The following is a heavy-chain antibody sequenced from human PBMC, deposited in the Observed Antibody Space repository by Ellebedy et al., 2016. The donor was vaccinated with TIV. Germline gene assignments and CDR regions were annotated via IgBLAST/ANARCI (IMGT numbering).Heavy chain of an antibody. CDR3: ARGEYSGYLSAINWFDP. CDR2: ISAYNGNT. D-gene: IGHD5-12*01. V-gene: IGHV1-18*04. Sequence: ASVKVSCXASGYTFTYRYLHWVRQAPGQALEWMGWISAYNGNTNYAQKLQGRVTMTTDTSTSTAYMELRSLRSDDTAVYYCARGEYSGYLSAINWFDPWGQGTLVTVSS. J-gene: IGHJ5*02. CDR1: GYTFTYRY.